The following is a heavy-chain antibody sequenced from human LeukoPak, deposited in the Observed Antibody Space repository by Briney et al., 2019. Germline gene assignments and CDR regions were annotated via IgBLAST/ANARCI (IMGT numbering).Heavy chain of an antibody. CDR1: GFSFTSYS. D-gene: IGHD6-25*01. V-gene: IGHV3-48*01. J-gene: IGHJ5*02. CDR2: IDSPGTTI. Sequence: PGGSLRVSCTASGFSFTSYSMNWVRQAPGKGPEWMSYIDSPGTTIFYADFVRGRFTISRDKANNLLILQMNSLRVEDTAVYYCAREEFQRGWFGPRGRGTLVTVSS. CDR3: AREEFQRGWFGP.